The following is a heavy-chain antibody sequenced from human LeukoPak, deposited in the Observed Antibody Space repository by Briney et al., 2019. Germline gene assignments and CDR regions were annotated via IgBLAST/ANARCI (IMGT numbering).Heavy chain of an antibody. V-gene: IGHV4-34*01. CDR2: INHSGST. J-gene: IGHJ5*02. CDR3: ARGLYSRGLRGANWFDP. D-gene: IGHD2-15*01. CDR1: GGSFSGYY. Sequence: PSETLSLTCAVYGGSFSGYYWSWIRQPPGKGLEWFGEINHSGSTNYNPSLKSRVTISVDTSKNQFSLKLSSVTAADTAVYCCARGLYSRGLRGANWFDPWGQGTLVTVSS.